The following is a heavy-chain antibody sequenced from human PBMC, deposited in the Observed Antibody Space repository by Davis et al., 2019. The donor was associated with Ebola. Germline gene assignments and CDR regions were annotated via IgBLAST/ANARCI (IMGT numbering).Heavy chain of an antibody. CDR2: IYPYNGNT. CDR3: ARDPWGMEKDS. D-gene: IGHD3-16*01. J-gene: IGHJ4*02. Sequence: ASVKVSCKASGYIFTDYYIHWVRQAPGQGLEWMGWIYPYNGNTHYAQKLQGRVSMTADTSTSTAYVELRSLRSDDTAVYYCARDPWGMEKDSWGQGTLVTISS. CDR1: GYIFTDYY. V-gene: IGHV1-18*04.